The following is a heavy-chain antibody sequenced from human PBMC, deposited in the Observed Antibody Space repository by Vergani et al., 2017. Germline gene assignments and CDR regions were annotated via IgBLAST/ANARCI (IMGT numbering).Heavy chain of an antibody. CDR1: GFTFNHYA. CDR2: ISGSGGST. J-gene: IGHJ6*02. Sequence: EVQRLESGGDLVQPGGSLRLSCAASGFTFNHYAMNWVRQAPGKGLEWVSGISGSGGSTYYAGSGKGRFTISRDSSKNTLYLQMNSLSAGDTAVYYCAKANPRNSGYDYLSYYHAMDVWGQGTTVTVSS. D-gene: IGHD5-12*01. CDR3: AKANPRNSGYDYLSYYHAMDV. V-gene: IGHV3-23*01.